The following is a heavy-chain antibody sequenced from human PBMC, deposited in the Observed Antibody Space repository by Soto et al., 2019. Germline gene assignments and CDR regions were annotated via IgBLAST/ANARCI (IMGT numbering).Heavy chain of an antibody. CDR2: VSPSGHT. J-gene: IGHJ4*02. V-gene: IGHV4-4*07. CDR1: GYSISSYS. D-gene: IGHD1-7*01. Sequence: SDTLSITCAVSGYSISSYSWNWIRQTAGRGLEWIGRVSPSGHTQYRSSFETRVTISVDMSTNQFFLELRYVTAADTAVYYCARESGENWSYEAYWGQGTQVTVSS. CDR3: ARESGENWSYEAY.